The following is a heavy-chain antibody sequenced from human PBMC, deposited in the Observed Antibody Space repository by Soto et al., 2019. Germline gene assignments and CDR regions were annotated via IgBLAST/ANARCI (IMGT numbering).Heavy chain of an antibody. CDR2: IWYDGSNK. Sequence: QVQLVESGGGVVQPGRSLRLSCAASGFTFSSYGMHWVRQAPGKGLEWVAVIWYDGSNKYYADSVKGRFTISRDNSKNTRYRQMNSLRAEDTAVYYCARDLKGSSSLMYYYYGMDVWGQGTTVTVSS. J-gene: IGHJ6*02. V-gene: IGHV3-33*01. CDR3: ARDLKGSSSLMYYYYGMDV. CDR1: GFTFSSYG. D-gene: IGHD6-13*01.